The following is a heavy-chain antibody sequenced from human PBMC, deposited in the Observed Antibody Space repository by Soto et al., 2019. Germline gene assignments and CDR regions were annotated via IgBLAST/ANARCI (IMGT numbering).Heavy chain of an antibody. CDR3: ARDPTIAARRSGFDY. J-gene: IGHJ4*02. V-gene: IGHV1-8*01. CDR1: GYTFTSYD. CDR2: MNPNSGNT. D-gene: IGHD6-6*01. Sequence: QVQLVQSGAEVKKPGASVKVSCKASGYTFTSYDINWVRQATGQGLEWMGWMNPNSGNTGYAQKFKGRVTMTRNTSISTAYMELRSLRSEDTAVYYCARDPTIAARRSGFDYWGQGPLVTVSS.